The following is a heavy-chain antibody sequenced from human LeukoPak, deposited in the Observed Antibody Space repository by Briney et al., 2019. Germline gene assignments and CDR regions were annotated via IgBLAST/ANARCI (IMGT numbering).Heavy chain of an antibody. CDR3: ARGGVVWFGDSEVDY. Sequence: GKSLRLSCAASGFTFSSYSMNWVRQAPGKGLEWVSSISSSSSYIYYADSVKGRFTISRDNAKNSLYLQMNSLRAEDTAVYYCARGGVVWFGDSEVDYWGQGTLVTVSS. V-gene: IGHV3-21*01. J-gene: IGHJ4*02. CDR1: GFTFSSYS. CDR2: ISSSSSYI. D-gene: IGHD3-10*01.